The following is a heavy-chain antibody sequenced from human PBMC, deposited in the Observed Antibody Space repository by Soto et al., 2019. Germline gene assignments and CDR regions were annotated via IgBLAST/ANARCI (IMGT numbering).Heavy chain of an antibody. CDR3: ARGDYYDISGPFSDAFDI. J-gene: IGHJ3*02. D-gene: IGHD3-22*01. CDR2: IKPDGSEK. Sequence: PGGSLRLSCAASGFTFNTYWMSWVRQAPGKGLEWVANIKPDGSEKWYVDSVKGRFTISRDNAKNSLYLQMNSLRAEDTAVYFCARGDYYDISGPFSDAFDIWGQGTMVTVSS. V-gene: IGHV3-7*04. CDR1: GFTFNTYW.